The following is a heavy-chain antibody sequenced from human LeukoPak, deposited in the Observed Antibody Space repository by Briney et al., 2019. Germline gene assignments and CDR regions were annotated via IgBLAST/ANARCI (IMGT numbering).Heavy chain of an antibody. CDR2: IIPIFGTA. Sequence: GASVKVSCKASGGTFSSYAITWVRQAPGQGLQWMGGIIPIFGTANYAQKFQGRVTITADKSTSTAYMELSSLRSEDTAVYYCARDVTDYYDSSGYGAFDIWGQGTMVTVSS. CDR1: GGTFSSYA. V-gene: IGHV1-69*06. J-gene: IGHJ3*02. D-gene: IGHD3-22*01. CDR3: ARDVTDYYDSSGYGAFDI.